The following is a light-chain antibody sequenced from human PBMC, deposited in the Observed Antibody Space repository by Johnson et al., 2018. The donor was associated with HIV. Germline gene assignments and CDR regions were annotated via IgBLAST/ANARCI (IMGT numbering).Light chain of an antibody. CDR2: DNN. Sequence: QSVLTQPPSVSAAPGQKVTISCSGSSSKIGNKYVSWYQQFPGTAPKVLIYDNNKRPSGIPDRFSGSKSGTSATLGITGLQTGDEADYYCGTWDSSLSAVVFGTGTKVTVL. CDR1: SSKIGNKY. V-gene: IGLV1-51*01. J-gene: IGLJ1*01. CDR3: GTWDSSLSAVV.